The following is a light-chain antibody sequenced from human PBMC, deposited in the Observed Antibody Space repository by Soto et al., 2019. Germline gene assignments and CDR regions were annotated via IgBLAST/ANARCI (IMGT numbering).Light chain of an antibody. Sequence: EIVLTQSPLSLPVTPGEPASISCRSSRSILGSSGYNYLNWYLQKPGQSPQLLIYLGSSRASGVPDRFSGSGSGTDITLTISRVEAGDVGVYFCAQGLAVPFTFGGGTKVDIK. CDR2: LGS. V-gene: IGKV2-28*01. CDR1: RSILGSSGYNY. J-gene: IGKJ4*01. CDR3: AQGLAVPFT.